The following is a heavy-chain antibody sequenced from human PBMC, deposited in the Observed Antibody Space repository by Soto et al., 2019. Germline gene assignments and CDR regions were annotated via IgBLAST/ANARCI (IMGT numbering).Heavy chain of an antibody. CDR3: AKDHSYYDFWSGFPGYYYGMDV. Sequence: LRLSCAASGFTFSSYGMHWVRQAPGKGLEWVAVISYDGSNKYYADSVKGRFTISRDNSKNTLYLQMNSLRAEDTAVYYCAKDHSYYDFWSGFPGYYYGMDVWGQGTTVTVSS. CDR2: ISYDGSNK. J-gene: IGHJ6*02. CDR1: GFTFSSYG. D-gene: IGHD3-3*01. V-gene: IGHV3-30*18.